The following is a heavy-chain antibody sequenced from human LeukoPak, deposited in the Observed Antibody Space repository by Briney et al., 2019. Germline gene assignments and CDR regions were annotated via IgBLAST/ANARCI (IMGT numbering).Heavy chain of an antibody. Sequence: GGSLRLSCAASGFTFKTYSMHWVRQAPGKGLGWVAVISYDGSKKYYADSVKGRFTISRDNSKNTLYLQMNSLRPEDTAVYYCARHLAGDSLYRHFDYWGQGTLVTVSS. V-gene: IGHV3-30-3*01. CDR2: ISYDGSKK. CDR1: GFTFKTYS. J-gene: IGHJ4*02. D-gene: IGHD5/OR15-5a*01. CDR3: ARHLAGDSLYRHFDY.